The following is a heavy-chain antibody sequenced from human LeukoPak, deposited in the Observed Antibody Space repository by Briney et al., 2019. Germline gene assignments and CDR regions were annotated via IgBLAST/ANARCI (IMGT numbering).Heavy chain of an antibody. Sequence: ASVQVSCKASGYIFTSYYMHWVRQAPGQGLEWMGIINPSSGSKSYAQKFQDRVKMTRDKSRSTVYMELSSLRSEDTAVYYCARRAGDHYYFDYWGQGTLVTVSS. CDR2: INPSSGSK. CDR3: ARRAGDHYYFDY. D-gene: IGHD7-27*01. CDR1: GYIFTSYY. J-gene: IGHJ4*02. V-gene: IGHV1-46*01.